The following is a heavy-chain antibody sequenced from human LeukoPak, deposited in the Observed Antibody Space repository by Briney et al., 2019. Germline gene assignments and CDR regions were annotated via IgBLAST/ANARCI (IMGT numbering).Heavy chain of an antibody. CDR1: GFTFSDYY. CDR3: ARVHYDFWSGYYSHYYYMDV. V-gene: IGHV3-11*01. CDR2: ISSSGSTI. Sequence: GGSLRLSCAASGFTFSDYYMSWIRQAPGKGLEWVSYISSSGSTIYYADSVKDRFTISRDNAKNSLYLQMNSLRAEDTAVYYCARVHYDFWSGYYSHYYYMDVWGKGTTVTVSS. J-gene: IGHJ6*03. D-gene: IGHD3-3*01.